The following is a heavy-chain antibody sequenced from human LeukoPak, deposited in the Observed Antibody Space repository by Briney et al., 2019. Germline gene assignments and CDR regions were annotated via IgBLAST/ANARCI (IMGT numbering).Heavy chain of an antibody. CDR3: ARGPEISDYYDSSGYMDFDY. Sequence: ASVKVSCKACGYTFTGYYMHWVRQAPGQGLEWMGWINPNSGGTNYAQKFQGWVTMTRDTSISTAYMELSRLRSDDTAVYYCARGPEISDYYDSSGYMDFDYWGQGTLVTVSS. V-gene: IGHV1-2*04. D-gene: IGHD3-22*01. CDR2: INPNSGGT. J-gene: IGHJ4*02. CDR1: GYTFTGYY.